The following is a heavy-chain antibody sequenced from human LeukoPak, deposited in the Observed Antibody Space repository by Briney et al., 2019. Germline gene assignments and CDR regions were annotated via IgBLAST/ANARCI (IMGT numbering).Heavy chain of an antibody. V-gene: IGHV3-48*04. CDR1: GFTFSSYS. CDR3: ARDYPRGYSSSWSLGL. J-gene: IGHJ4*02. D-gene: IGHD6-13*01. CDR2: ISSSSSTI. Sequence: GGSLRLSCAASGFTFSSYSMNWVRQAPGKGLEWVSYISSSSSTIYYADSVKGRFTISRDNAKNSLYLQMNSLRAEDTAVYYCARDYPRGYSSSWSLGLWGQGTLVTVSS.